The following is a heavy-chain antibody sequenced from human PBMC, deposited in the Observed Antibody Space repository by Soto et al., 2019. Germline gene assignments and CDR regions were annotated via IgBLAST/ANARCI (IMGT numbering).Heavy chain of an antibody. CDR2: IHYSGST. V-gene: IGHV4-59*01. CDR3: ARAWYQLLHPYYSGMDV. Sequence: QVQLQESGPGLVKPSETLSLSCTVSGGSISSYYWSWIRQSPGKGLEWIGYIHYSGSTKSNPSLKSRVTISVDTSRNQVYLKLSSVNAADSAVYFCARAWYQLLHPYYSGMDVWGHGTTVTVSS. CDR1: GGSISSYY. D-gene: IGHD1-1*01. J-gene: IGHJ6*02.